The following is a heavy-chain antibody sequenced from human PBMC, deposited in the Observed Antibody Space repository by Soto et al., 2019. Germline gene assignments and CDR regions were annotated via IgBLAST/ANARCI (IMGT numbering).Heavy chain of an antibody. CDR1: GFTFSSYS. V-gene: IGHV3-21*01. CDR2: ISSSSSYI. D-gene: IGHD3-10*01. J-gene: IGHJ5*02. Sequence: GGSLRLSCAASGFTFSSYSMNWVRQAPGKGLEWVSSISSSSSYIYYADSVKGRFTISRDNAKNSLYLQMNSLRAEDTAVYYCARDMVRGVPPINWFDPWGQGTLVTVSS. CDR3: ARDMVRGVPPINWFDP.